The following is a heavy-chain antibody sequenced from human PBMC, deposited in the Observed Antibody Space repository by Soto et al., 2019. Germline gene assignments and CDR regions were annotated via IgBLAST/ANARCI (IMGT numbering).Heavy chain of an antibody. V-gene: IGHV4-38-2*02. Sequence: SESLSLTSNIFVYPMTVGYYWGWIRQSPGKGLEWIGSIYYGGTTYYNPSLRSRLAISIDTSKNQFSLRLSSVTAADTALYYCARGWYYFDVWGQG. CDR3: ARGWYYFDV. D-gene: IGHD2-15*01. CDR1: VYPMTVGYY. CDR2: IYYGGTT. J-gene: IGHJ4*02.